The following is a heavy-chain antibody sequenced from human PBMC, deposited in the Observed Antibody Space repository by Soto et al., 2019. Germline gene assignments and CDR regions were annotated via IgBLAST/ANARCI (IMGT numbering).Heavy chain of an antibody. CDR1: GYTFTSYT. CDR2: ISPYNGNT. CDR3: ARVVGALGHWFDP. Sequence: QVQLVQSGAEVKEPGASVKVSCKASGYTFTSYTISWVRQAPGQGLEWMGRISPYNGNTNYAQKLQGRVTMTTYTSTSIAYMDLRSLRSDDTAVYYCARVVGALGHWFDPWGQGTLVTVSS. V-gene: IGHV1-18*01. D-gene: IGHD1-26*01. J-gene: IGHJ5*02.